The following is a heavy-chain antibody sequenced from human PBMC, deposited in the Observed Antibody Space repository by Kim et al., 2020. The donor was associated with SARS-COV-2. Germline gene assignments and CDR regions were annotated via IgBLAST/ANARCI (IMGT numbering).Heavy chain of an antibody. V-gene: IGHV4-34*01. Sequence: KGRVTISVDTSKNQFSLKLSSVTAADTAVYYCARRLGGYCSGGSCYPIGSWGQGTLVTVSS. CDR3: ARRLGGYCSGGSCYPIGS. D-gene: IGHD2-15*01. J-gene: IGHJ4*02.